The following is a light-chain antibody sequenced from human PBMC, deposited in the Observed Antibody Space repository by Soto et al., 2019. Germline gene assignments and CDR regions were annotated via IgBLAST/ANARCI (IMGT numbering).Light chain of an antibody. CDR3: SSPRNRSTWV. V-gene: IGLV2-14*01. J-gene: IGLJ3*02. CDR2: EVS. Sequence: QSALTQPASVSGSPGQSITISCTGTSSDVGGYDYVSWYQQHPGKAPKVMIYEVSNRPSGVSNRFSGSKSGNTASLTISGLLAEDEAEYFCSSPRNRSTWVFGGGTKLTVL. CDR1: SSDVGGYDY.